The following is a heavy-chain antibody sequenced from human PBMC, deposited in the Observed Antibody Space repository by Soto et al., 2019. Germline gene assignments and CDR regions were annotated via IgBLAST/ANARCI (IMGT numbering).Heavy chain of an antibody. CDR1: GYNFTRFG. Sequence: QFQLVQSGAEVKKPGASVKVSCKASGYNFTRFGISWVRQAPGHGLEWMGWMGAHSGHTRQAQKFQGRLTMTTDASMTTAYIDLRSLTSDDTALDYCGREGQQLAQDDYYQFNGMDVWGQGTTVIVSS. CDR3: GREGQQLAQDDYYQFNGMDV. J-gene: IGHJ6*02. CDR2: MGAHSGHT. V-gene: IGHV1-18*01. D-gene: IGHD6-13*01.